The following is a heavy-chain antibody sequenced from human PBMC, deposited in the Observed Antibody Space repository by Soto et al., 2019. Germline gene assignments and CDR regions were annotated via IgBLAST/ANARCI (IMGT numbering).Heavy chain of an antibody. CDR2: INPSASTT. V-gene: IGHV1-46*01. CDR3: ERGAYYDSAGTDY. Sequence: QVQLVQSGAEVKKPGASVKVSCKASGYTFTTYYMHWVRHAPGQGLEWMGVINPSASTTTYAQKFQGRVTMTRDTSTSTVYMELSRLRSEDTAVYYCERGAYYDSAGTDYWGQGSLVTVSS. J-gene: IGHJ4*02. D-gene: IGHD3-16*01. CDR1: GYTFTTYY.